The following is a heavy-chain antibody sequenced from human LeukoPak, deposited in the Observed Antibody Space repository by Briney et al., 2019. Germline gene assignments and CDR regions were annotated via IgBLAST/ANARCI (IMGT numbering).Heavy chain of an antibody. CDR1: GYTFTSYG. Sequence: VASVKVSCKASGYTFTSYGISWVRQAPGQGLEWMGWISAYNGNTNYAQKLQGRVTMTTDTSTSTAYMELRSLRSDDTAVYYCARDVLRYFDWLSPDYWGQGTLVTVSS. V-gene: IGHV1-18*01. CDR3: ARDVLRYFDWLSPDY. CDR2: ISAYNGNT. J-gene: IGHJ4*02. D-gene: IGHD3-9*01.